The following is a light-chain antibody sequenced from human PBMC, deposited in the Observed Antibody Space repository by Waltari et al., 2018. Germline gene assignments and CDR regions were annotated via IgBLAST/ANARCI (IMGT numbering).Light chain of an antibody. J-gene: IGKJ2*01. V-gene: IGKV3D-15*01. Sequence: EIVMTQSPATLSVSPGETATLSCRASQSINTNLGWYQQRPGHAPSLLIYDASTRATGIPPRFSGSGSGTDFTLTISSLQSEDFAVYYCQQYDNWPPGYTFGQGTKLEIK. CDR2: DAS. CDR1: QSINTN. CDR3: QQYDNWPPGYT.